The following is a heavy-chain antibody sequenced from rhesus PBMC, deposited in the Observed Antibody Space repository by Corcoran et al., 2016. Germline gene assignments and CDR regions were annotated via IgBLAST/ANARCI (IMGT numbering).Heavy chain of an antibody. CDR1: GFTFSDYY. Sequence: EVQLVESGGGLVPPGGSLRLSCEASGFTFSDYYMTWVRKAPGKVREWVSTFNRASTDIYYTDSVKGRFTVSRDNAKNSLSLQMNSLKTEDTAVYYCTRGYYNFWTGYSGYFDFWGQGVLVTVSA. V-gene: IGHV3S16*01. CDR2: FNRASTDI. J-gene: IGHJ4*01. D-gene: IGHD3-3*01. CDR3: TRGYYNFWTGYSGYFDF.